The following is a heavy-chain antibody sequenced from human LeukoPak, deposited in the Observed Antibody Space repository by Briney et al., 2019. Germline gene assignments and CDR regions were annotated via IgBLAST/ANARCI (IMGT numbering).Heavy chain of an antibody. D-gene: IGHD4-23*01. Sequence: SETLSLTCTVSGGSISSYNWSWIRQPAGKGLEWIGRIYTSGSTNYNPSLKSRVTMSVDTSKNQFFLKLSSVTAADTAVYYCARVAWDDYGGNSDYWGQGTLVTVSS. CDR1: GGSISSYN. J-gene: IGHJ4*02. CDR2: IYTSGST. V-gene: IGHV4-4*07. CDR3: ARVAWDDYGGNSDY.